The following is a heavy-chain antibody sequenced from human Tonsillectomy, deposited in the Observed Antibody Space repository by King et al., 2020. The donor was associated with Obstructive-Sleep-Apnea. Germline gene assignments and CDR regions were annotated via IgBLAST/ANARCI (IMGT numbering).Heavy chain of an antibody. D-gene: IGHD2-15*01. CDR3: ARDRCSGGSCYSEDY. V-gene: IGHV3-21*01. CDR2: ISSCSGYI. Sequence: QLVQSGGGLVKPGGSLRLSCSASGFTFSSYSMNWVRQAPGKGWEGVSSISSCSGYIYYSDSVKGRFTISRDNAKNSLFLQMNSLGAGDTAVYYCARDRCSGGSCYSEDYWGQGTLVTVSS. CDR1: GFTFSSYS. J-gene: IGHJ4*02.